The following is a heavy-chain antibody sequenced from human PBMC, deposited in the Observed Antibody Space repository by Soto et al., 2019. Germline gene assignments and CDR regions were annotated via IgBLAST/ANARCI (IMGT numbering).Heavy chain of an antibody. CDR1: GYTFTSYH. CDR2: INPSGGST. Sequence: QVQLVQSGAEVKKPGASVKVSCKASGYTFTSYHMHWVRQAPGQGLEWMGIINPSGGSTSYAQKFQGRVTMTRDTSTSTVYMELSSLRSEETDVYYCAREVWQQLGNDAFDIWGQGTMVTVS. D-gene: IGHD6-13*01. J-gene: IGHJ3*02. V-gene: IGHV1-46*01. CDR3: AREVWQQLGNDAFDI.